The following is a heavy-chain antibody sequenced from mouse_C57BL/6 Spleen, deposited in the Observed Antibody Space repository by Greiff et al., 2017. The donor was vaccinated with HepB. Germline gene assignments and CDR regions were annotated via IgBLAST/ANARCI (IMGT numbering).Heavy chain of an antibody. CDR1: GYAFSSSW. CDR2: IYPGDGDT. V-gene: IGHV1-82*01. D-gene: IGHD1-1*01. CDR3: ARGRLYYYGSWYFDV. J-gene: IGHJ1*03. Sequence: QVQLQQSGPELVKPGASVKISCKASGYAFSSSWMNWVKQRPGKGLEWIGRIYPGDGDTNYNGKFKGKATLTADKSSSTAYMQLSSLTSEDSAVYFCARGRLYYYGSWYFDVWGTGTTVTVSS.